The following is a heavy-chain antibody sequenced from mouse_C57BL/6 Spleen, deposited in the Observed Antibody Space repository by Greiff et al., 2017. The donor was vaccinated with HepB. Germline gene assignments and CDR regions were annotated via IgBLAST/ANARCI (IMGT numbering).Heavy chain of an antibody. CDR3: ASSWYYGSSSSLYYYAMDY. D-gene: IGHD1-1*01. Sequence: VQLQQPGTELVKPGASVKLSCKASGYTFTSYWMHWVKQRPGQGLEWIGNINPSNGGTNYNEKFKSKATLTVDKSSSTAYMQLSSLTSEDSAVYYCASSWYYGSSSSLYYYAMDYWGQGTSVTVSS. CDR2: INPSNGGT. V-gene: IGHV1-53*01. J-gene: IGHJ4*01. CDR1: GYTFTSYW.